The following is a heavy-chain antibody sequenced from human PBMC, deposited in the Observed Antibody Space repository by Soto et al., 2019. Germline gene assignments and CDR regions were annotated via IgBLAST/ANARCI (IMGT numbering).Heavy chain of an antibody. Sequence: GGSLRLSCAASGFTFSSYAMRWVRQAPGKGLEWVAVISYDGSNKYYADSVKGRFTISRDNSKNTLYLQMNSLRAEDTAVYYSSGADSSYYYYGMDVWGQGTTVTVSS. CDR3: SGADSSYYYYGMDV. J-gene: IGHJ6*02. CDR2: ISYDGSNK. CDR1: GFTFSSYA. V-gene: IGHV3-30-3*01. D-gene: IGHD3-16*01.